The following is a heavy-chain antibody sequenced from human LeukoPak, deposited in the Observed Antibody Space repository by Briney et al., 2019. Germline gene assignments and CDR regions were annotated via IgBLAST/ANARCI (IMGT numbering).Heavy chain of an antibody. D-gene: IGHD5-18*01. CDR3: ARTSVDTSTVRGEYYYYYYGMDV. V-gene: IGHV4-59*08. Sequence: SETLSLTCTVSGGSINSYYWSWIRQPPGKGLEWIGSFSYIQSTTYTPSLKSRVTLSVDTSQNQFSLKLSSVTAADTAVYYCARTSVDTSTVRGEYYYYYYGMDVWGQGTTVTVSS. CDR2: FSYIQST. CDR1: GGSINSYY. J-gene: IGHJ6*02.